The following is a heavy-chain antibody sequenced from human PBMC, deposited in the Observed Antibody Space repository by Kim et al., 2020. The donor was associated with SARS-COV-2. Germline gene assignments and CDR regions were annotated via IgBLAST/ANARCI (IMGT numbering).Heavy chain of an antibody. D-gene: IGHD2-2*01. Sequence: GGSLRLSCAASGFTFDDYAMHWVRQAPGKGLEWVSLISGDGGSTYYADSVKGRFTISRDNSKNSLYLQMNSLRTEDTALYYCAKDWEDIVVVPAAIPYYMDVWGKGTTVTVSS. CDR1: GFTFDDYA. J-gene: IGHJ6*03. CDR3: AKDWEDIVVVPAAIPYYMDV. CDR2: ISGDGGST. V-gene: IGHV3-43*02.